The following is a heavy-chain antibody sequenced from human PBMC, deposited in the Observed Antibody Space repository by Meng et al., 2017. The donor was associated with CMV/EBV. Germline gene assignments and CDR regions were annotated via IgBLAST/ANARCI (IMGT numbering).Heavy chain of an antibody. CDR3: ARDDSYGYSY. CDR2: INHSGST. CDR1: GGSSSGYY. J-gene: IGHJ4*02. Sequence: GSLRLSCAVYGGSSSGYYWSWIRQPPGKGLEWIGEINHSGSTNYNPSLKSRVTISVDTSKNQFSLKLSSVTDADTAVYSCARDDSYGYSYWGQGTLVTVSS. V-gene: IGHV4-34*01. D-gene: IGHD5-18*01.